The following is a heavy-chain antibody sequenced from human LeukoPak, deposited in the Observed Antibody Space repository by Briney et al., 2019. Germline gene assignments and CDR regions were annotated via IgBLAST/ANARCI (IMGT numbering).Heavy chain of an antibody. V-gene: IGHV4-59*01. CDR1: GGSISSYY. J-gene: IGHJ6*03. CDR2: IYYSGST. D-gene: IGHD3-10*01. Sequence: SETLSLTCTVSGGSISSYYWSWIRQPPGKGLEWIGYIYYSGSTNYNPSLKSRVTISVDTSKNQFSLKLSSVTAADTAVYYCARVGEGYYYYMDVWGKGTTVTISS. CDR3: ARVGEGYYYYMDV.